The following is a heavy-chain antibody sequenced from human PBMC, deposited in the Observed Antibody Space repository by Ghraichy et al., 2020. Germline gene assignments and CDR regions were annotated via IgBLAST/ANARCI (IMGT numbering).Heavy chain of an antibody. CDR1: VGSFNGYY. D-gene: IGHD5-18*01. Sequence: SETLSLTCAVYVGSFNGYYWSWIRQPPGKGLELNGEIHPTETTNNSPSLKRQLTLLVDTSKNQFSLLLKSVTAADTAVYYCARRRQTWSAAEGDAFDIWSQGAMVTVSS. V-gene: IGHV4-34*01. J-gene: IGHJ3*02. CDR2: IHPTETT. CDR3: ARRRQTWSAAEGDAFDI.